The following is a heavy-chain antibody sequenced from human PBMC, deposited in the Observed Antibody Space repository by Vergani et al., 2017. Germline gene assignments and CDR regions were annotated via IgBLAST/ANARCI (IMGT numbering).Heavy chain of an antibody. CDR3: ARDLIGDDAFDI. Sequence: QLQLQESGPGLVKPSETLSLTCTVSGGSISSSSYYLGWIRQPPGKGLEWIGSIYYSGSTYYNPSLKSRVTISVDTSKNQFSLKLSSVTAADTAVYYCARDLIGDDAFDIWGQGTMVTVSS. J-gene: IGHJ3*02. CDR2: IYYSGST. D-gene: IGHD3-10*01. V-gene: IGHV4-39*07. CDR1: GGSISSSSYY.